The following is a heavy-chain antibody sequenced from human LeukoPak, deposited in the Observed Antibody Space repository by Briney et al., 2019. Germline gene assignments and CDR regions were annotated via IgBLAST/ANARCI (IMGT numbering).Heavy chain of an antibody. CDR2: IYYSGST. V-gene: IGHV4-59*01. Sequence: SETLSLTCTVSGGSISSYYWSWIRQPLGKGLEWIGYIYYSGSTNYNPSLKSRVTISVDTSKNQFSLKLSSVTAGDTAVYYCARALDFWNGPLMNYYMDVWGKGTTVTVSS. J-gene: IGHJ6*03. CDR3: ARALDFWNGPLMNYYMDV. CDR1: GGSISSYY. D-gene: IGHD3-3*01.